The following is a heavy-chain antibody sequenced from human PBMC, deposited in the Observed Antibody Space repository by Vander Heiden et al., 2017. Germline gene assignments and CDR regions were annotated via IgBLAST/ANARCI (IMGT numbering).Heavy chain of an antibody. CDR1: GFTFSSYA. D-gene: IGHD6-19*01. CDR3: AKRIAVAEGDDAFDI. J-gene: IGHJ3*02. Sequence: EVQLLESGAGLVQPGGSLRLPCAASGFTFSSYAMSWVRQAPGKGVEWVSAISGSGGSTYYADSVKGRFTISRDNSKNTLYLQMNSLRAEDTAVYYCAKRIAVAEGDDAFDIWGQGTMVTVSS. V-gene: IGHV3-23*01. CDR2: ISGSGGST.